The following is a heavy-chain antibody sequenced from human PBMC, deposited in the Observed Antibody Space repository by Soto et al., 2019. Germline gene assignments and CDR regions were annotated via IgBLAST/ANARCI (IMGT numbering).Heavy chain of an antibody. Sequence: PSETLSLTCTVSGGSVSSSGYYWCWIRQPPGKGLEWIGSIYYSGSTYYNPSLKSRVTISVDTSKNQFPLKLSSVAAADTAVYYCASGITIFGVAAPFDYWGQGTLVTVSS. CDR1: GGSVSSSGYY. CDR3: ASGITIFGVAAPFDY. CDR2: IYYSGST. V-gene: IGHV4-39*01. J-gene: IGHJ4*02. D-gene: IGHD3-3*01.